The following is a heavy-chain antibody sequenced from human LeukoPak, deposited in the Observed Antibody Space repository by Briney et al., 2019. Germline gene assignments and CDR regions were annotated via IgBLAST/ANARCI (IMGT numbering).Heavy chain of an antibody. J-gene: IGHJ5*02. D-gene: IGHD3-22*01. CDR2: IKEDGSEK. V-gene: IGHV3-7*04. CDR3: VRGYDSSGYYGDDL. CDR1: GFTLGTYW. Sequence: GGSLRLSWAASGFTLGTYWMSWVRQAPGKGLEWVANIKEDGSEKYHVDSVKGRFTISRDNAKNSLYLQMNSLRAEDTAVYYCVRGYDSSGYYGDDLWGQGTLVTVSS.